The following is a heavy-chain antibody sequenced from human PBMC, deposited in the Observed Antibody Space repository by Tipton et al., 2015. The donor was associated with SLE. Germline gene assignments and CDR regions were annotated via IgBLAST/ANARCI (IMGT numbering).Heavy chain of an antibody. J-gene: IGHJ4*02. D-gene: IGHD6-19*01. Sequence: TLSLTCTVSGGSISSGGYYWSWIRQHPGKGLEWIGYIYYSGSTYYNPSLKSRVTISVDTSKNQFSLKLGSVTAPDTAVYYCATSPGYSSGWFPFDYWGQGTLATVSS. CDR1: GGSISSGGYY. CDR3: ATSPGYSSGWFPFDY. V-gene: IGHV4-31*03. CDR2: IYYSGST.